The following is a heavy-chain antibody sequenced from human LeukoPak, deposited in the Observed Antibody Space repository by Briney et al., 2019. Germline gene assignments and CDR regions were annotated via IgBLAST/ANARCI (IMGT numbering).Heavy chain of an antibody. D-gene: IGHD2-21*01. CDR1: GFTFSSYA. J-gene: IGHJ6*03. CDR3: AKDQTYCGGDCAYYYMDV. V-gene: IGHV3-23*01. Sequence: PGGSLRLSCAASGFTFSSYAMSWVRQAPGKGLEWVSAISGSGGSTYYADSVKGRFTISRDNSKNTLYLQMNSLRAEDTAVYYCAKDQTYCGGDCAYYYMDVWGKGTTVTVSS. CDR2: ISGSGGST.